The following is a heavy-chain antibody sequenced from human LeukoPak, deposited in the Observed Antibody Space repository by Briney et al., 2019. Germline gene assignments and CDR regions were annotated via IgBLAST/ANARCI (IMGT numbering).Heavy chain of an antibody. D-gene: IGHD3-10*01. V-gene: IGHV1-2*02. J-gene: IGHJ5*02. CDR1: GGTFTGYY. Sequence: ASVKVSCKASGGTFTGYYIHWVRQAPGQGLECMGWINPNSGGTNYAQKFQGRVTMTRDTSISTAYMELSRLRSDDTAVYYCARGGSGSYFSWLDPWGQGTLVTVSS. CDR3: ARGGSGSYFSWLDP. CDR2: INPNSGGT.